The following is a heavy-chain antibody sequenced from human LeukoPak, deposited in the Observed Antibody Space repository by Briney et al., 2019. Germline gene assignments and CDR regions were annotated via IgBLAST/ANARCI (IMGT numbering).Heavy chain of an antibody. D-gene: IGHD3-10*01. CDR3: ARQRYYGSGSYSINWFDP. J-gene: IGHJ5*02. CDR1: GGSISSSSYY. V-gene: IGHV4-39*01. CDR2: IYYSETT. Sequence: PSETLSLTCTVSGGSISSSSYYWGWIRQPPGKGLEWIGSIYYSETTYYNPSLKSRVTISVDTSKNQFSLRLSSVTAADTAVYYCARQRYYGSGSYSINWFDPWGEGSLVTVSS.